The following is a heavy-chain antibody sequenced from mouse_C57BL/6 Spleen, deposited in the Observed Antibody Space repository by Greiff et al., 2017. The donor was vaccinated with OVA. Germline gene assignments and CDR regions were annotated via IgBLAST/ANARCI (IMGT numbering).Heavy chain of an antibody. Sequence: QVQLKQSGAELVRPGASVKLSCKASGYTFTDYYINWVKQRPGQGLEWIARIYPGSGNTYYNEKFKGKATLTAKKSSSTAYMQLSSLTSEDSAVYFCARSGAGTYTFDYWGQGTTLTVSS. CDR3: ARSGAGTYTFDY. J-gene: IGHJ2*01. V-gene: IGHV1-76*01. D-gene: IGHD4-1*01. CDR2: IYPGSGNT. CDR1: GYTFTDYY.